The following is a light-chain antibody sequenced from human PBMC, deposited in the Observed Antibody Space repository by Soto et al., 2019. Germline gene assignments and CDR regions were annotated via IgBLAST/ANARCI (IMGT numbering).Light chain of an antibody. CDR3: QQYNGYPHT. CDR1: QSISTW. V-gene: IGKV1-5*03. J-gene: IGKJ2*01. Sequence: DIQMTQSPSTLSASVGDRVTITCRASQSISTWLAWYQQKPGKAPKLLIYKASSLRNGVPSRFSGSGSGTEFPLTIYRLQPDDFASYYCQQYNGYPHTFGQGTKLEIK. CDR2: KAS.